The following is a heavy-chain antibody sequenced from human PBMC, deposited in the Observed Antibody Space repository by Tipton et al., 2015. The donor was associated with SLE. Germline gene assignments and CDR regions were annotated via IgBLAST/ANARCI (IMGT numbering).Heavy chain of an antibody. J-gene: IGHJ2*01. Sequence: TLSLTCTVSGGSISSYYWSWIRQPAGKGLEWIGRIYTSGSTNYNPSLKSRVTMSVDTSKNQFSLKLSSVTAADTAVYYCARGPKGSGSYSDWYFDLWGRSTLVTVSS. CDR3: ARGPKGSGSYSDWYFDL. CDR2: IYTSGST. D-gene: IGHD3-10*01. CDR1: GGSISSYY. V-gene: IGHV4-4*07.